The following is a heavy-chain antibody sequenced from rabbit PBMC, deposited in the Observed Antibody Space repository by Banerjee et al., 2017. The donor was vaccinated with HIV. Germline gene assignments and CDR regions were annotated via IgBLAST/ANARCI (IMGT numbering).Heavy chain of an antibody. CDR1: GIDFSPFA. D-gene: IGHD6-1*01. CDR2: IYPRGGSA. V-gene: IGHV1S47*01. J-gene: IGHJ4*01. CDR3: ARGYSGYAGYGYASYFNL. Sequence: QEQLVESGGGLVTLGGSLKLSCKASGIDFSPFAISWVRQAPGKGLEWIAYIYPRGGSADYASWVNGRFTLSLDNAQNTVFLQMTSLTAADTATYFCARGYSGYAGYGYASYFNLWGQGTLVTVS.